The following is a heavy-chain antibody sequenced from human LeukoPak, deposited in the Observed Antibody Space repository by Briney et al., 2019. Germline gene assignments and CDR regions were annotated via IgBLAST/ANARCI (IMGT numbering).Heavy chain of an antibody. D-gene: IGHD6-19*01. J-gene: IGHJ4*02. CDR2: IYYSGST. CDR3: ARESSSGWYDY. Sequence: TSSETLSLTCTVSGGSISSYYWSWIRQPPGKGLEWIGYIYYSGSTNYNPSLKSRVTISVDTSKNQFSLKLSSVTAADTAVYYCARESSSGWYDYWGQGTPVTVSS. V-gene: IGHV4-59*01. CDR1: GGSISSYY.